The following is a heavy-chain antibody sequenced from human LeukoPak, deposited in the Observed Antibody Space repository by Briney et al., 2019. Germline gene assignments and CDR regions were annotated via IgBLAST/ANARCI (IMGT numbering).Heavy chain of an antibody. D-gene: IGHD6-13*01. CDR2: IIPILGIA. V-gene: IGHV1-69*04. CDR1: GGTFSSYA. Sequence: ASVKVSCKASGGTFSSYAIIWVRQAPGQGLEWMGRIIPILGIANYAQKFQGRVTITADKSTSTAYMELSSLRSEDTAVYYCARDRSGGSSSWFDYWGQGTLVTVFS. CDR3: ARDRSGGSSSWFDY. J-gene: IGHJ4*02.